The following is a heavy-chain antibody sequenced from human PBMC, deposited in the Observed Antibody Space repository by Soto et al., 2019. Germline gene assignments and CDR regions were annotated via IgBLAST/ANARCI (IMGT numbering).Heavy chain of an antibody. CDR1: GGSISSYY. CDR2: IYYSGST. CDR3: ARHSGGYDRRYFDY. Sequence: QVQLQESGPGLVKPSETLSLTCTVSGGSISSYYWSWIRQPPGKGLEWIGYIYYSGSTNYNPSLKSRPTISVDTSKNEVSLKLSSLTAADTAVYYCARHSGGYDRRYFDYWGQGTLVTVSS. J-gene: IGHJ4*02. D-gene: IGHD5-12*01. V-gene: IGHV4-59*08.